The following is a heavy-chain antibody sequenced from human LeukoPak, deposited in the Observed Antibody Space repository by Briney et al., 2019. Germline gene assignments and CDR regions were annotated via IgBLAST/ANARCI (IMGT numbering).Heavy chain of an antibody. Sequence: PSETLSLTCTVSGGSISSYYWSWIRQPAGKGLEWIGRIYISGSTNYNPSLKSRVTMSVDTSKNQFSLKLSSVTAADTAVYYCARDGGAVAGTYYYYGMDVWGQGTTVTVSS. CDR1: GGSISSYY. J-gene: IGHJ6*02. V-gene: IGHV4-4*07. CDR3: ARDGGAVAGTYYYYGMDV. CDR2: IYISGST. D-gene: IGHD6-19*01.